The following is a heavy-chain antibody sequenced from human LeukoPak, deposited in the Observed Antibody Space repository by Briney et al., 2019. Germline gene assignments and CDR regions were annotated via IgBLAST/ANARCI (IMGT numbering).Heavy chain of an antibody. Sequence: ASVKVSCKASGYTFTSYGISWVRQAPGQGLEWMGWISAYNGNTNYAQKLQGRVTMTTDTSTSTAYMELRSLRSDDTAVYYCARVDIYADIVVVPSHYWGQGTLVTVSS. J-gene: IGHJ4*02. D-gene: IGHD2-2*01. CDR2: ISAYNGNT. CDR1: GYTFTSYG. CDR3: ARVDIYADIVVVPSHY. V-gene: IGHV1-18*01.